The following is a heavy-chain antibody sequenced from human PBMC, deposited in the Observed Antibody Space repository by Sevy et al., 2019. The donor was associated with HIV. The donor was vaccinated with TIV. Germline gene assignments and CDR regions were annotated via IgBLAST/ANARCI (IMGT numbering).Heavy chain of an antibody. J-gene: IGHJ6*02. CDR1: GFTFSSYG. CDR2: INSDGSSA. CDR3: ARERQLRSGYSFGSTDYYYYGMDV. Sequence: GGSLRLSCAASGFTFSSYGMRWVRQIAGKGLVWVAGINSDGSSATYSDSVKGRFTISRDNARNTVYLQMNSLIAEDTAIYYCARERQLRSGYSFGSTDYYYYGMDVWGQGTTVTVSS. V-gene: IGHV3-74*03. D-gene: IGHD5-18*01.